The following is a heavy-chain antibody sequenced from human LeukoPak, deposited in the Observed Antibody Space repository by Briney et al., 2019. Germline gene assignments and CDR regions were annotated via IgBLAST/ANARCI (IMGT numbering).Heavy chain of an antibody. CDR1: GFTFTTYG. Sequence: GGSLRLSCADSGFTFTTYGMTWVRQAPGKGLEWVAVISGMGGRTYYADSVKSRFTISRDNSDNTLYLQMNGLRVEDTAVYYCAKTVADHDYWGQGTLVTVSS. D-gene: IGHD6-19*01. J-gene: IGHJ4*02. CDR3: AKTVADHDY. CDR2: ISGMGGRT. V-gene: IGHV3-23*01.